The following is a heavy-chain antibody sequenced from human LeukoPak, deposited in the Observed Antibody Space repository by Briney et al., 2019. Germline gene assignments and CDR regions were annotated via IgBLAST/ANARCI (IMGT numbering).Heavy chain of an antibody. V-gene: IGHV4-59*01. J-gene: IGHJ3*02. Sequence: PSETLSLTCTVSGGSISGYYWSWIRQPPGKGLEWIAYIYSSGSTYYNPSLKSRVTISVDTSKNQFSLKLSSVTAADTAVYYCARAPYRDDAFDIWGQGTMVTVSS. CDR1: GGSISGYY. CDR3: ARAPYRDDAFDI. D-gene: IGHD3-16*02. CDR2: IYSSGST.